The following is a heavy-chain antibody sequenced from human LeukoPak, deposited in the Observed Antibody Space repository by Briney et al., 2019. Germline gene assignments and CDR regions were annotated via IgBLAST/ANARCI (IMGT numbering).Heavy chain of an antibody. V-gene: IGHV1-18*04. CDR3: ARHPRVYYYMDV. J-gene: IGHJ6*03. CDR1: GYTFTGHF. CDR2: ISAYNGNT. Sequence: GASVKVSCKASGYTFTGHFVHWVRQAPGQGLEWMGWISAYNGNTNYAQKLQGRVTMTTDTSTSTAYMELRSLRSDDTAVYYCARHPRVYYYMDVWGKGTTVTVSS.